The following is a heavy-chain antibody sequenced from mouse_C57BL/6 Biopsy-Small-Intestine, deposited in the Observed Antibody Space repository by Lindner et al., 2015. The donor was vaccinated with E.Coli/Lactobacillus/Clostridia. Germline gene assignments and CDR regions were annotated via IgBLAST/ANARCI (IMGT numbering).Heavy chain of an antibody. J-gene: IGHJ3*01. Sequence: VQLQESGAELVKPGASVKLSCKASGYTFTSYWMHWVKQRPGQGLVWIGYINPSSGYTKYNQKFKDKATLTADKSSSTAYMQLSSLTYEDSAIYYCAQGLGNYGSTWFAYWGQGTLVTVSA. CDR1: GYTFTSYW. CDR3: AQGLGNYGSTWFAY. CDR2: INPSSGYT. D-gene: IGHD1-1*01. V-gene: IGHV1-7*01.